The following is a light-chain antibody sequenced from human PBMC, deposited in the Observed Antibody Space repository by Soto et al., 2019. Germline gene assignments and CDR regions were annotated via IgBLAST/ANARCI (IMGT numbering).Light chain of an antibody. CDR3: QTENTSLT. CDR2: KAS. Sequence: DIQMTQSPSILSASVGDRVTITCRASQSVSFWLAWYQQKPGKAPKLLIYKASNLESGVPSRFSGGGFGTEIHPTVRRRQAYEFATYHWQTENTSLTFGQGNQVEIK. CDR1: QSVSFW. J-gene: IGKJ1*01. V-gene: IGKV1-5*03.